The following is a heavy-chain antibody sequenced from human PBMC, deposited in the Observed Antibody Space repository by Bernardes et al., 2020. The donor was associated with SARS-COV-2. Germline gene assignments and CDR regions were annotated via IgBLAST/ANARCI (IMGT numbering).Heavy chain of an antibody. Sequence: GGSLRLSCAASGFTFSGSAMHWVRQASGKGLEWVGRIRSKANSYATAYAASVKGRFTISRDDSKNTAYLQMNSLKTEDTAVYYCTRLVSYYDFWSGNYYGMDVWGQGTTVTVSS. CDR3: TRLVSYYDFWSGNYYGMDV. CDR1: GFTFSGSA. V-gene: IGHV3-73*01. J-gene: IGHJ6*02. D-gene: IGHD3-3*01. CDR2: IRSKANSYAT.